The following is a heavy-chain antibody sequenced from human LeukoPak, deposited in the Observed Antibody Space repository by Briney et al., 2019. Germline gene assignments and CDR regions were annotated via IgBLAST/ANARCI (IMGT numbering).Heavy chain of an antibody. D-gene: IGHD3-22*01. J-gene: IGHJ4*02. V-gene: IGHV3-23*01. CDR1: EFTFGSYA. Sequence: GGSLRLSCAASEFTFGSYAMSWVRQALGKGLEWVSGISGSGDNTYYADSAKGRFTISRDNSKNTLYLQMNSLRAEDTAIYYCAKDADYYDCSGYDDSYFGYWGQATLVNGFS. CDR2: ISGSGDNT. CDR3: AKDADYYDCSGYDDSYFGY.